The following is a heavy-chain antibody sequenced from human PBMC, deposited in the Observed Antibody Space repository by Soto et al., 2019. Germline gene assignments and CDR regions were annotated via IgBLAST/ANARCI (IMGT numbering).Heavy chain of an antibody. CDR3: AREGGDVDSGWFDP. V-gene: IGHV4-30-4*01. CDR2: IHYTGST. D-gene: IGHD3-10*01. Sequence: PSETLSLTCTVSGVSISSGDYYWTWIRQPPGKGLEWIGYIHYTGSTHYSPSLKSRVIISRDTSKNQFSLKLSSVTAADTAVYYCAREGGDVDSGWFDPWGQGILVTVSS. CDR1: GVSISSGDYY. J-gene: IGHJ5*02.